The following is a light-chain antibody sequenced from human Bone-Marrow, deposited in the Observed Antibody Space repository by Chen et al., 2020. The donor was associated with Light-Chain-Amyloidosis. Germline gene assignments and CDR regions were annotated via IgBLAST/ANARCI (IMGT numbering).Light chain of an antibody. CDR3: SSRDTTGNHLL. CDR2: RNN. J-gene: IGLJ2*01. V-gene: IGLV3-19*01. CDR1: SLRNYP. Sequence: SSELTQDPAVSVTLGQTVRITCQGDSLRNYPATWYQQKPGQDPVLVISRNNNRPSGIPDRFSSSSSGNAASLTISWAQAEDETDYHCSSRDTTGNHLLFGGGTSLTVL.